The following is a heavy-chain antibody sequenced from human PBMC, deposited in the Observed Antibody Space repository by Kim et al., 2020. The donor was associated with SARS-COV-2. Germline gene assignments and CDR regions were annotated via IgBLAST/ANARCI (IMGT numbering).Heavy chain of an antibody. V-gene: IGHV7-4-1*01. Sequence: ASVKVSCKASGYTFTSYAMNWVRQAPGQGLEWMGWINTNTGNPTYAQGFTGRFVFSLDTSVSTAYLQIRSLKAEDTAVYYCARGAVAGREGRVVCYWGQGTLVTVSS. CDR2: INTNTGNP. D-gene: IGHD6-19*01. J-gene: IGHJ4*02. CDR1: GYTFTSYA. CDR3: ARGAVAGREGRVVCY.